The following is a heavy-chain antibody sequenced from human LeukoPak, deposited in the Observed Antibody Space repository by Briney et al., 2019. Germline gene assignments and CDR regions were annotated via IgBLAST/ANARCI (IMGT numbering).Heavy chain of an antibody. J-gene: IGHJ5*02. Sequence: ASVKVSCKASGYTFTDYYIHWVRQAPGQGLEWMGWIDPKSGGTSFAQKFQGRVTMTRNTSISTAYMELSSLRSEDTAVYYCARGLVEWFGELWKGNWFDPWGQGTLVTVSS. CDR1: GYTFTDYY. CDR2: IDPKSGGT. CDR3: ARGLVEWFGELWKGNWFDP. D-gene: IGHD3-10*01. V-gene: IGHV1-2*02.